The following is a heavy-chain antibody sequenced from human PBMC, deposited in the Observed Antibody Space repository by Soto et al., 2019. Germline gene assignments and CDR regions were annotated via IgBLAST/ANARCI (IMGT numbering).Heavy chain of an antibody. D-gene: IGHD6-19*01. V-gene: IGHV4-4*02. Sequence: LSHDCGVSGGSISRSNWCRWIRQPPGKGLEWIGEIYHSGSTNYNPSLKSRVTISVDKSKNQFSLKLSSVTAADTAVYYCARETKQGYSSGCYGDLLTSNLPTGHYGMDVWGQGPTVT. CDR3: ARETKQGYSSGCYGDLLTSNLPTGHYGMDV. J-gene: IGHJ6*02. CDR2: IYHSGST. CDR1: GGSISRSNW.